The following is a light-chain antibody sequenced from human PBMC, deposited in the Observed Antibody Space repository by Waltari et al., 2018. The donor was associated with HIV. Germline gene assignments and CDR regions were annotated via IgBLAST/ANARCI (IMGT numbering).Light chain of an antibody. J-gene: IGKJ1*01. Sequence: EIVLTQSPGTLSLSPGETATLSCRASQSVSTTFLAWYQQRPGQAPRLLIQGASNRASAIPDRFSGSGSGSDFTLTITRLQPEDFAVYYCQQFDSSSPGTFGQGTRVE. CDR2: GAS. V-gene: IGKV3-20*01. CDR3: QQFDSSSPGT. CDR1: QSVSTTF.